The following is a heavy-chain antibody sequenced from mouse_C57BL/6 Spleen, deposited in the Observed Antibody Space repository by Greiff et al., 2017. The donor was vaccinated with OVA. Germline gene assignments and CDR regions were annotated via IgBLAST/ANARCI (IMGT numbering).Heavy chain of an antibody. CDR2: ISRGSSTI. Sequence: EVKLVESGGGLVKPGGSLKLSCAASGFTFSDYGMHWVRQAPEQGLEWVAYISRGSSTIYYAATVKGRFTISRDNANNTLFLQMTSLRAEDTAMYYCARKTGTCYAMDYWGQGTSVTVSS. J-gene: IGHJ4*01. CDR1: GFTFSDYG. D-gene: IGHD3-2*01. CDR3: ARKTGTCYAMDY. V-gene: IGHV5-17*01.